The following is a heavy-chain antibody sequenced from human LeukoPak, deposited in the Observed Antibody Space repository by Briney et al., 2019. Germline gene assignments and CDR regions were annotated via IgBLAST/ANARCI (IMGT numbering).Heavy chain of an antibody. D-gene: IGHD3-10*01. CDR2: ISSSGSTI. CDR3: AKVGGMVRGYYYYMDV. V-gene: IGHV3-11*04. Sequence: GGSLRLSCAASGFTFSDYYMSWIRQAPGKGLEWVSYISSSGSTIYYADSVKGRFTISRDNSKNTLYLQMNSLRAEDTAVYYCAKVGGMVRGYYYYMDVWGKGTTVTISS. J-gene: IGHJ6*03. CDR1: GFTFSDYY.